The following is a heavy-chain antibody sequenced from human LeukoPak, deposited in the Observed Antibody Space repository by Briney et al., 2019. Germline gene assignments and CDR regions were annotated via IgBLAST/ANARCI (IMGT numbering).Heavy chain of an antibody. CDR3: ARRGGSYGYFDY. CDR2: INHSGST. J-gene: IGHJ4*02. D-gene: IGHD1-26*01. V-gene: IGHV4-34*01. Sequence: PSETLSLTCAVYGGSFSGYYWSWIRQPPGKGLEWIGEINHSGSTNYNPSLKSRVTISVDTSKNQFSLKLSSVTAADTAVYYCARRGGSYGYFDYWGQGTLVTVSS. CDR1: GGSFSGYY.